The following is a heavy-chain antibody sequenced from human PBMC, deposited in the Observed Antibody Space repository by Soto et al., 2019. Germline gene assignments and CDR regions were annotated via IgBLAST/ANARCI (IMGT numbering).Heavy chain of an antibody. CDR2: IKQDGSEK. D-gene: IGHD6-13*01. CDR3: ARAAPPGYSTISYYMDV. Sequence: GGSLRLSCAASGFTFSNYCMSWVRQAPGKGLEWVANIKQDGSEKNYVDSVKGRFTISRDNAKNSLSLQMKSLRAEDTAIYYCARAAPPGYSTISYYMDVWGKGTTVTVSS. V-gene: IGHV3-7*01. J-gene: IGHJ6*03. CDR1: GFTFSNYC.